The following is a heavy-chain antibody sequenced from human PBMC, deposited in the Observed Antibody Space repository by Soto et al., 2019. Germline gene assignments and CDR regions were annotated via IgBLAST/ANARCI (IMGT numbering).Heavy chain of an antibody. D-gene: IGHD4-17*01. J-gene: IGHJ4*02. CDR3: AHRPDYGDYGGTFDQ. Sequence: QITLKESGATLVKPTQTLTLTCTFSGFSLSTRGMVVGWIRQSPGKALECLALIFWDDDKRYSSSLKNRLTITKDTSKNQVVLTMTNMDPVDTATYYFAHRPDYGDYGGTFDQWGQGTLVTFSS. CDR2: IFWDDDK. CDR1: GFSLSTRGMV. V-gene: IGHV2-5*02.